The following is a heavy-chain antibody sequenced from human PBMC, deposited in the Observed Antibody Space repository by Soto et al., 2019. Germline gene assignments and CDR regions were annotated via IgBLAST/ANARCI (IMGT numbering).Heavy chain of an antibody. CDR1: GFTFSSYA. V-gene: IGHV3-30-3*01. CDR2: ISYDGSNK. Sequence: QVQLVESGGGVVQPGRSLRLSCAASGFTFSSYAMHWVRQAPGKGLEWVAVISYDGSNKYYADSVKGRFTISRDNAKNSLYLQMTSLRAEDTAVYYCARDPDYYDSSGSGGGFDYWGQGTLVTVSS. D-gene: IGHD3-22*01. J-gene: IGHJ4*02. CDR3: ARDPDYYDSSGSGGGFDY.